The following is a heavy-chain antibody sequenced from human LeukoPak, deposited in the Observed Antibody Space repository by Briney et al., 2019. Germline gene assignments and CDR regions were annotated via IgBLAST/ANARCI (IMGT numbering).Heavy chain of an antibody. V-gene: IGHV4-39*01. CDR3: ARQPTGARQWTFDF. CDR1: GDSISSGPYY. D-gene: IGHD6-19*01. CDR2: IYYSGIT. Sequence: PSETLSLTCTVSGDSISSGPYYWGWIRQPPGKGLEWIATIYYSGITFYNPSLKSRVTMSVDTSKNQFSLKLNSVTAADTAVYYCARQPTGARQWTFDFWGQGTLVTVSS. J-gene: IGHJ4*02.